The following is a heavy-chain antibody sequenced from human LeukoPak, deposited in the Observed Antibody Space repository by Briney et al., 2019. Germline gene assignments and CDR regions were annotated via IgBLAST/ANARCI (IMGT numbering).Heavy chain of an antibody. CDR2: IKHDGSEK. V-gene: IGHV3-7*01. D-gene: IGHD3-3*01. Sequence: QPGGSLRLSCAASGFTFSGYPIHWVRQAPGKGLEWVASIKHDGSEKYYVDSVRGRFTISRDNTKNLLYLQMSSLRAEDTAVYYCATDRGWRTSGYYLYYFEYWGQGTLVTFSS. CDR3: ATDRGWRTSGYYLYYFEY. CDR1: GFTFSGYP. J-gene: IGHJ4*02.